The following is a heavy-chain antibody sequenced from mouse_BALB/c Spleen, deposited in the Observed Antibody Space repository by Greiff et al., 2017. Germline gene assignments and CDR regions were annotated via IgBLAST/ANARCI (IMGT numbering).Heavy chain of an antibody. CDR3: ARSRDGYDVDYAMDY. CDR2: IDPSNSET. V-gene: IGHV1S127*01. Sequence: QVQLQQSGPELVRPGASVKMSCKASGYTFTSYWMHWVKQRPGQGLEWIGMIDPSNSETRLNQKFKDKATLNVDKSSNTAYMQLSSLTSEDSAVYYCARSRDGYDVDYAMDYWGQGTSVTFSS. J-gene: IGHJ4*01. D-gene: IGHD2-2*01. CDR1: GYTFTSYW.